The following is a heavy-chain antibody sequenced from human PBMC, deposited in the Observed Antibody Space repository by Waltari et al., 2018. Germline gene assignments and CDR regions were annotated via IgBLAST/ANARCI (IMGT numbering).Heavy chain of an antibody. Sequence: EVQLLESGGILVQPVGSLRLSCAASGFAFSTYAMTWVRQAPGKGLEWVSSISFVGGNTYYADSLKGRFTISRDNSKNTLYLQMNSLTVADTAVYYCAKEITAADAPYFFDYWGRGTLVTVSS. D-gene: IGHD6-13*01. CDR2: ISFVGGNT. V-gene: IGHV3-23*01. J-gene: IGHJ4*02. CDR1: GFAFSTYA. CDR3: AKEITAADAPYFFDY.